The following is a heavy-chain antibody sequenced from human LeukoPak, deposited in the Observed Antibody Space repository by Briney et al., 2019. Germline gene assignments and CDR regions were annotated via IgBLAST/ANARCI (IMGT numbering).Heavy chain of an antibody. D-gene: IGHD6-13*01. CDR2: IYYSGST. J-gene: IGHJ3*02. V-gene: IGHV4-30-4*08. CDR1: GGSISSSSYY. Sequence: SETLSLTCTVSGGSISSSSYYWGWIRQPPGKGLEWIGYIYYSGSTYYNPSLKSRVTISVDTSKNQFSLKLSSVTAADTAVYYCAREDSSLDAFDIWGQGTMVTVSS. CDR3: AREDSSLDAFDI.